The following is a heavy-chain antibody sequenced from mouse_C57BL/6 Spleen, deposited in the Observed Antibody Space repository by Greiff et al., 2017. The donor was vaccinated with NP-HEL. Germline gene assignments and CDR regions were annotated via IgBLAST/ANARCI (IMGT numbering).Heavy chain of an antibody. CDR2: ISYSGST. CDR1: GYSITSGYD. J-gene: IGHJ4*01. V-gene: IGHV3-1*01. Sequence: EVQLHESGPGMVKPSQSLSLTCTVTGYSITSGYDWHWIRHFPGNKLEWMGYISYSGSTNYNPSLKSRISITPDTSKNHFFLKLNSVTTEDTATYYCAREGRDYAMDYWGQGTSVTVSS. CDR3: AREGRDYAMDY.